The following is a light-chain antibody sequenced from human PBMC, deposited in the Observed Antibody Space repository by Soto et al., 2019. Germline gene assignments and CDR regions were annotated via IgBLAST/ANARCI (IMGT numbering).Light chain of an antibody. V-gene: IGKV1-5*01. CDR3: KQYNSYLPT. J-gene: IGKJ4*01. CDR1: QSISSW. Sequence: DIQMTQSPSTLSASVGDRVTITCRASQSISSWLAWYQQKPGKAPKLLIYDASSLESGVPSRFSGSGSGTEFTLTISSLQPDDFATYCCKQYNSYLPTFAGGTRVAIK. CDR2: DAS.